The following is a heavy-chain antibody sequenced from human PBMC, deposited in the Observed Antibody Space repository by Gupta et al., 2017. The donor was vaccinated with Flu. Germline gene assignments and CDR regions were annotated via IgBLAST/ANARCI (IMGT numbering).Heavy chain of an antibody. V-gene: IGHV3-7*01. J-gene: IGHJ4*02. CDR1: RFTFSRSW. CDR3: ARDNGYNQFDY. CDR2: IKEDGSVK. Sequence: EERLVESGGGLVQRGGSLRLSCAASRFTFSRSWMTWVRQAPGKGLEWVANIKEDGSVKNYVDSGKGRFTISRDNAKNSLYLQMNSLRVEDTAVYYFARDNGYNQFDYWGQGTLVTVSS. D-gene: IGHD5-24*01.